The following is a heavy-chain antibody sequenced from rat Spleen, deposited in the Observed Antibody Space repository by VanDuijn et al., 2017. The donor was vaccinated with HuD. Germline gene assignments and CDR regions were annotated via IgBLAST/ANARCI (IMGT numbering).Heavy chain of an antibody. Sequence: EVHLVESGGGLVQPGSPLKLSCAASGFTFSGNWLNWIRQAPGKGLEWVASIYSDGSSTYYPDTVKGRFVISKDDAKHTGYLQMNNLRSEDTAIYYCTSGGITTRLNWFAYWGQGTLVTVSS. D-gene: IGHD1-10*01. CDR2: IYSDGSST. J-gene: IGHJ3*01. CDR1: GFTFSGNW. V-gene: IGHV5-35*01. CDR3: TSGGITTRLNWFAY.